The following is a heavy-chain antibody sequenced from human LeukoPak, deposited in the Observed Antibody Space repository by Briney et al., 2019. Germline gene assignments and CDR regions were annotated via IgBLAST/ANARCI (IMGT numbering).Heavy chain of an antibody. J-gene: IGHJ5*02. D-gene: IGHD1-26*01. CDR2: ISSSSSYI. Sequence: PGGSLRLSCAASGFTFSSYSMNWVRQAPGKGLEWVSSISSSSSYIYYADSVKGRFTISRDNAKNSLYLQMNSLRAEDTAVYYCARDHSSGSYNWFDPWGQGTLVTVSS. V-gene: IGHV3-21*01. CDR3: ARDHSSGSYNWFDP. CDR1: GFTFSSYS.